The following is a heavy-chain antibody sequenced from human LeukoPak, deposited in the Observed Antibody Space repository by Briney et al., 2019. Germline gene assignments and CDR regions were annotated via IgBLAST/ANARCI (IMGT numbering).Heavy chain of an antibody. CDR1: GFTFSSYG. CDR2: ISSSSSYI. CDR3: AELGITMIGGV. J-gene: IGHJ6*04. V-gene: IGHV3-21*01. D-gene: IGHD3-10*02. Sequence: GGSLRLSCAASGFTFSSYGMHWVRQAPGKGLEWVSSISSSSSYIYYADSVKGRFTISRDNAKNSLYLQMNSLRAEDTAVYYCAELGITMIGGVWGKGTTVTVSS.